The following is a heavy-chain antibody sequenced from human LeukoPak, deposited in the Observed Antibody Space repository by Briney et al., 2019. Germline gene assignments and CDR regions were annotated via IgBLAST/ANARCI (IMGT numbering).Heavy chain of an antibody. V-gene: IGHV4-39*07. J-gene: IGHJ4*02. CDR2: VYHSGSA. CDR1: GGFISGSNYH. CDR3: AREPNV. Sequence: SETLSLTGTVSGGFISGSNYHWGWIRQPPGKGLEWVGNVYHSGSAFYNESLRGRTTISVDTSKNQFSLKLTSVTAADTAVYYCAREPNVWGQGILVTVSS.